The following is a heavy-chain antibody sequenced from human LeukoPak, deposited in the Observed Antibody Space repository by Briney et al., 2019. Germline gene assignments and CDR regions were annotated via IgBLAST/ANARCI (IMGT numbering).Heavy chain of an antibody. Sequence: GGSLRLSCAASGFTFSSYAMSWVLQAPGKGLEWVSAISGSGGSTYYADSVKGRFTISRDNSKNTLYLQMNSLRAEDTAVYYCATGYGRYYDSSGPYWGQGTLVTVSS. CDR3: ATGYGRYYDSSGPY. CDR1: GFTFSSYA. J-gene: IGHJ4*02. V-gene: IGHV3-23*01. D-gene: IGHD3-22*01. CDR2: ISGSGGST.